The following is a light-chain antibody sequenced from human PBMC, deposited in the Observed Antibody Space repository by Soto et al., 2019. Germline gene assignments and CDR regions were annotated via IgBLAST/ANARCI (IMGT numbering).Light chain of an antibody. CDR1: QSVSSNY. V-gene: IGKV3-20*01. Sequence: EIVLTQSPGTLSLSPGERATLSCRASQSVSSNYLAWYQQKPDQAPRLLIYGASSRATGIPDRFSGSGSGTDFTLTISRLEPEDFAVYNYQQYGRSPWTFGQGTKVEIK. CDR3: QQYGRSPWT. J-gene: IGKJ1*01. CDR2: GAS.